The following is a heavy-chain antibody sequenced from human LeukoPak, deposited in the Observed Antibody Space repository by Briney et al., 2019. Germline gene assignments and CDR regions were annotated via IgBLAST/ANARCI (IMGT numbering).Heavy chain of an antibody. V-gene: IGHV3-9*03. CDR2: ISWNSNSI. J-gene: IGHJ3*02. D-gene: IGHD6-19*01. CDR3: AKDLSSSFDAFDI. CDR1: GFSFDDYA. Sequence: PGGSLRLSCAASGFSFDDYAMHWVRQAPGKGLEWVSGISWNSNSIAYADSVKGRFTISRDNAKNSLYLQMNSLRAEDMALYYCAKDLSSSFDAFDIWGQGAMVTGSS.